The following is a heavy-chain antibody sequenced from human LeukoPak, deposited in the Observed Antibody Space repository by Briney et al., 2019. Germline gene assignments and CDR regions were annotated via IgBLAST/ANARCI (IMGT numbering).Heavy chain of an antibody. V-gene: IGHV3-21*01. J-gene: IGHJ4*02. CDR1: GFTFRSYS. CDR2: ISSSSSYI. D-gene: IGHD2-2*01. Sequence: GGSLRLSCAASGFTFRSYSMNWVRQAPGRGLEWVSSISSSSSYIYYADSVKGRFTISRDNAKNSLYLQMNSLRAEDTAVYYCARAGIGGSSTSCDYWGQGTLLTVSS. CDR3: ARAGIGGSSTSCDY.